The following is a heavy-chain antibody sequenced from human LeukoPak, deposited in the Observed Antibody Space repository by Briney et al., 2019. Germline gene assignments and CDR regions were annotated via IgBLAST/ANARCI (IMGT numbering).Heavy chain of an antibody. CDR1: GFTFSSYE. V-gene: IGHV3-48*03. J-gene: IGHJ3*02. CDR2: ISSSGSTI. CDR3: ARGAYYYDSSGYYYAGYDACDI. Sequence: GGSLRLSCAASGFTFSSYEMNWVRQAPGKGLEWVSYISSSGSTIYYADSVKGRFTISRDNAKNSLYLQMNSLRAEDTAVYYCARGAYYYDSSGYYYAGYDACDIWGQGTMVTVSS. D-gene: IGHD3-22*01.